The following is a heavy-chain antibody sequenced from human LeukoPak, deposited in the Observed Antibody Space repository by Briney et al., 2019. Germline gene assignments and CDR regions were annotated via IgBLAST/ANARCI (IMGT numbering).Heavy chain of an antibody. Sequence: SETLSLTCSVSGGAIISYYWSWIRQPAGKGPEWIGRIYPTGNTDYNPSLKTRVTMSADLSKKQFSLRLRSVTAADTAVYYCARLKFYDSTGYSPGYYMDVWGKGTAVTVSS. CDR1: GGAIISYY. CDR3: ARLKFYDSTGYSPGYYMDV. D-gene: IGHD3-22*01. V-gene: IGHV4-4*07. J-gene: IGHJ6*03. CDR2: IYPTGNT.